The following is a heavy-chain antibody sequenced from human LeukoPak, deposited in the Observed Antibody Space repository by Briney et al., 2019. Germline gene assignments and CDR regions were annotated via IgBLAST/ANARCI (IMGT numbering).Heavy chain of an antibody. V-gene: IGHV1-18*01. CDR1: GYTFISYG. Sequence: GASVKVSCKASGYTFISYGISWVRQAPGQGLEWMGWISAYNGNTNYAQNFRGRVTMTTDTSTSTAYMELRSLRSDDTAVYYCARDRGTYSMESFDYWGQGTLVTVSS. J-gene: IGHJ4*02. D-gene: IGHD2-21*01. CDR3: ARDRGTYSMESFDY. CDR2: ISAYNGNT.